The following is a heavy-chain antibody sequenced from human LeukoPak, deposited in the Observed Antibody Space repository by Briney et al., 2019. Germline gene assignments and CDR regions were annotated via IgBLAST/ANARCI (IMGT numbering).Heavy chain of an antibody. Sequence: SKTLSLTCTVSGVSISSYYWSWIRQSPGKGLECIGYIHYTGSTNYNPSLKSRVTISVETSKNQFSLKLKSVTAADTAVYYCARGGYYGSGNDFRFDPWGQGTLVTVSS. V-gene: IGHV4-59*01. CDR2: IHYTGST. CDR1: GVSISSYY. CDR3: ARGGYYGSGNDFRFDP. D-gene: IGHD3-10*01. J-gene: IGHJ5*02.